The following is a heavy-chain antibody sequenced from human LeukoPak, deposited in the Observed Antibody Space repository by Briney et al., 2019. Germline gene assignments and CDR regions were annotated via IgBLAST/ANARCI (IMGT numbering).Heavy chain of an antibody. D-gene: IGHD4-23*01. Sequence: SESLPLTCAVDGGSFSIYYWSWIRQPLGKWLEWIGEINNSGSTNYNPSLKSRVSISVDTSKNQFSLKLSSVTDADKAVYYCARGGSNYGGKTDYWGQGTLVTVSS. J-gene: IGHJ4*02. CDR1: GGSFSIYY. CDR2: INNSGST. CDR3: ARGGSNYGGKTDY. V-gene: IGHV4-34*01.